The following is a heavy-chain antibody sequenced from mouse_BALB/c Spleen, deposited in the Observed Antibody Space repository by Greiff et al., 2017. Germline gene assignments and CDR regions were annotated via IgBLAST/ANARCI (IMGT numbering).Heavy chain of an antibody. CDR2: INPYNGAT. CDR3: AREEDYDKGYYFDY. CDR1: GYSFTGYY. V-gene: IGHV1-31*01. Sequence: VQLQQSGLELVKPGASVKISCKASGYSFTGYYMHWVKQSHVKSLEWIGRINPYNGATSYNQNFKDKASLTVDKSSSTAYMELHSLTSEDSAVYYCAREEDYDKGYYFDYWGQGTTLTVSS. J-gene: IGHJ2*01. D-gene: IGHD2-4*01.